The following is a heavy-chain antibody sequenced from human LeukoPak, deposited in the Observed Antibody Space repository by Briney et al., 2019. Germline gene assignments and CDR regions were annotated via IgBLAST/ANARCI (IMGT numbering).Heavy chain of an antibody. D-gene: IGHD2-21*01. CDR1: GGSTTSGSYY. V-gene: IGHV4-61*09. J-gene: IGHJ3*02. CDR2: IHASRRT. Sequence: SETLSLACTVSGGSTTSGSYYWSWFRQPAGKGLEWIGHIHASRRTNYNPSLKSRVTISVDTSNNQFSLKLSSVTAADTAVYYCARDFGILVRAFDIWGQGTMVTVSS. CDR3: ARDFGILVRAFDI.